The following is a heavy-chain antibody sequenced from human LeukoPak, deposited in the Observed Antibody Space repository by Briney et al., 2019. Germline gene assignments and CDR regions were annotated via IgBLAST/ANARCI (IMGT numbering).Heavy chain of an antibody. CDR2: IRYDGSNK. CDR1: GFTFSSYG. V-gene: IGHV3-30*02. CDR3: ARDRVTMVRGVTIRGAFDI. Sequence: GGSLRLSCAASGFTFSSYGMHWVRQAPGKGLEWVAFIRYDGSNKYYADSVKGRFTISRDNSKNTLYLQMNSLRAEDTAVYYCARDRVTMVRGVTIRGAFDIWGQGTMVTVSS. D-gene: IGHD3-10*01. J-gene: IGHJ3*02.